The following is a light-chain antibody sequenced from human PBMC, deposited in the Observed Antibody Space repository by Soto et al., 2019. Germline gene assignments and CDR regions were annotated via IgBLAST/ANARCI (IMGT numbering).Light chain of an antibody. Sequence: QSVLTQPPSASGTPGQRVTISCSGSSSNIGSNYVYWYQQLPGTAPKLLIYSNNQRPSGVPDRFSGSKSGTSASLAISGLRSEDDADYYCAAWDDSLSGPVFGGGTKLTVL. CDR1: SSNIGSNY. CDR2: SNN. CDR3: AAWDDSLSGPV. J-gene: IGLJ3*02. V-gene: IGLV1-47*02.